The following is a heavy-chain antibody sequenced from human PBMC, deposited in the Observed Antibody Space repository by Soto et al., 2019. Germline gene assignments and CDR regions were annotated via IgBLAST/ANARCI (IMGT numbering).Heavy chain of an antibody. CDR3: ARDFGHGYYLVY. Sequence: PGGSLRLSCVASGFSFSNYNMNWVRQAPGKGLEWVSYITDSSDTVHYADSVRGRFTISRDNAESSLYLQMNSLRDEDTAVYFCARDFGHGYYLVYWGRGTLVTVSS. CDR1: GFSFSNYN. V-gene: IGHV3-48*02. CDR2: ITDSSDTV. D-gene: IGHD3-3*01. J-gene: IGHJ4*02.